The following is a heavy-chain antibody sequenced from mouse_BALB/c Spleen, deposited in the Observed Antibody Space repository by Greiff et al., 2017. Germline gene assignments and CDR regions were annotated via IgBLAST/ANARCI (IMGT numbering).Heavy chain of an antibody. CDR3: ARQETLITTVVADWYFDV. J-gene: IGHJ1*01. CDR1: GFTFSSYG. D-gene: IGHD1-1*01. Sequence: EVKLMESGGDLVKPGGSLKLSCAASGFTFSSYGMSWVRQTPDKRLEWVATISSGGSYTYYPDSVKGRFTISRDNAKNTLYLQMSSLKSEDTAMYYCARQETLITTVVADWYFDVWGAGTTVTVSS. CDR2: ISSGGSYT. V-gene: IGHV5-6*01.